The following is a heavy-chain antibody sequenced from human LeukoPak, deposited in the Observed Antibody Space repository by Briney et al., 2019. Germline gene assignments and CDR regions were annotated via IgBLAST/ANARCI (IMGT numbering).Heavy chain of an antibody. CDR2: IFYSGST. CDR3: ARTNPSFDY. J-gene: IGHJ4*02. CDR1: GGSISSYY. Sequence: PSETLSPTCTVSGGSISSYYWSWIRQPPGKGLEWIGYIFYSGSTNYNPSLKSRVTISVDTSKNQASLKLRSVTAADTAVYYCARTNPSFDYWGQGTLVTVSS. V-gene: IGHV4-59*08.